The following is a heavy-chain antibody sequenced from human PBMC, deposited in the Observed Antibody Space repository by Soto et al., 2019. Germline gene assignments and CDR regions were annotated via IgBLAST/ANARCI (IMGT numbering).Heavy chain of an antibody. CDR3: ARVGGRYYDSSGYDAFDI. Sequence: GGSLRLSCAASGFTFSSYWMHWVRQAPGKGLVWVSRINSDGSSTSYADSVKGRFTISRDNAKNTLYLQMNSLRAEDTAVYYCARVGGRYYDSSGYDAFDIWGQGTMVT. CDR2: INSDGSST. D-gene: IGHD3-22*01. V-gene: IGHV3-74*01. CDR1: GFTFSSYW. J-gene: IGHJ3*02.